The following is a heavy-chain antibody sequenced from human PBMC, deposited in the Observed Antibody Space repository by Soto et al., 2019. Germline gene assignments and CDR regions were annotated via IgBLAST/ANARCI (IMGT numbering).Heavy chain of an antibody. CDR1: GGSVSSSSYY. D-gene: IGHD5-18*01. J-gene: IGHJ4*02. Sequence: SETLSLTCTVSGGSVSSSSYYWTWIRQPPGKGLEWIGYISSSGSTNYNPSLKSRVTISVDTSRDQFSLRLTSVTAADTAVYYCARDIRGYSRAFDYWGQGALVTVSS. CDR2: ISSSGST. V-gene: IGHV4-61*01. CDR3: ARDIRGYSRAFDY.